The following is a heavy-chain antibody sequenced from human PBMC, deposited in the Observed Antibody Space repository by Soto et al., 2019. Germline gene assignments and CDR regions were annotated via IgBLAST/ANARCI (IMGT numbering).Heavy chain of an antibody. V-gene: IGHV1-69*13. CDR3: ASGNFWSGYPSSGRFDP. CDR2: IIPIFGTA. D-gene: IGHD3-3*01. J-gene: IGHJ5*02. Sequence: SVKVSCKASGGTFSSYAISWVRQAPGQGLERMGGIIPIFGTANYAQKFQGRVTITADESTSTAYMELSSLRSEDTAVYHCASGNFWSGYPSSGRFDPWGQGTLVTVSS. CDR1: GGTFSSYA.